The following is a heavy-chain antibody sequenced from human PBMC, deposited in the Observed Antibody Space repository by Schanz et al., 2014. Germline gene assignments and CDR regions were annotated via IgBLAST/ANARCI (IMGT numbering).Heavy chain of an antibody. J-gene: IGHJ4*02. CDR2: ITGTGTV. D-gene: IGHD6-13*01. Sequence: EVQLVESGGGLVKPGGSLRLSCTASGFTFSDYWMSWVRQAPGKGLEWISYITGTGTVMYADSVKGRFTISRDNAKRSLFLQMNSLRVEDTAVYFCVSQTGSPNYWGQGTLVTVSS. CDR1: GFTFSDYW. V-gene: IGHV3-48*04. CDR3: VSQTGSPNY.